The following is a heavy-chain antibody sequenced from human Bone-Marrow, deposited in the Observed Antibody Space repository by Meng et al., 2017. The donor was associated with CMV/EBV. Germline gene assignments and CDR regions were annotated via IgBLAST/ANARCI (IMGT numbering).Heavy chain of an antibody. CDR1: GGTFSSYA. D-gene: IGHD1-1*01. Sequence: SVKVSCKASGGTFSSYAISGVRQAPGQGLEWMGGIIPILGIANYAQKFQGRVTMTRETSISTAYMELSRLRSDDTAVYYCARDRALERRGQPDYWGQGTLVTVSS. CDR3: ARDRALERRGQPDY. J-gene: IGHJ4*02. CDR2: IIPILGIA. V-gene: IGHV1-69*10.